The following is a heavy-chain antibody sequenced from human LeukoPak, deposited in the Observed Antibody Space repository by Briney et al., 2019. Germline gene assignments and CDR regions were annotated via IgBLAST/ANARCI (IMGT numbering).Heavy chain of an antibody. CDR3: ARDITIIVPHPIDY. D-gene: IGHD3-22*01. Sequence: GGSLRLSCAASGFTFSSYSMNWVRQAPGKGLEWVSSISSSSSYIYYADSVKGRFTISRDNAKNSLYLQMNSLRAEDTAVYYCARDITIIVPHPIDYWGQGTLVTVSS. CDR1: GFTFSSYS. CDR2: ISSSSSYI. V-gene: IGHV3-21*01. J-gene: IGHJ4*02.